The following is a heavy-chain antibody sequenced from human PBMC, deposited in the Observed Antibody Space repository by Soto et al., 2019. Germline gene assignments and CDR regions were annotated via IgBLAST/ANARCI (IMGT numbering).Heavy chain of an antibody. V-gene: IGHV1-18*04. D-gene: IGHD3-10*01. J-gene: IGHJ4*02. CDR2: ISGYNGNT. CDR1: GYTFTSYA. CDR3: ARVRVIRGVIPSHFGL. Sequence: ASVKVSCKASGYTFTSYAITWVRQAPGQGLEWMGWISGYNGNTKYAQKLQGRVTMTTDKSTSTAYMDLNSLRSDDTAVYYCARVRVIRGVIPSHFGLWGQGTLVTVSS.